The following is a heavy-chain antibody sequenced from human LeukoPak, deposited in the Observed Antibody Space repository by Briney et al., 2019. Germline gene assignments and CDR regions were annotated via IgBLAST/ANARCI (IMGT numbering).Heavy chain of an antibody. D-gene: IGHD5-12*01. CDR2: IYPRDSDT. Sequence: GESLKISCKASGYISTNYWIGWVRQMPGKGLEWMGIIYPRDSDTRYSPSFQGQVTVSADKSIGTAYLQWNTLEASDTAMYYCARRQYSGYDFDFWGQGTLVTVSS. J-gene: IGHJ4*02. V-gene: IGHV5-51*01. CDR1: GYISTNYW. CDR3: ARRQYSGYDFDF.